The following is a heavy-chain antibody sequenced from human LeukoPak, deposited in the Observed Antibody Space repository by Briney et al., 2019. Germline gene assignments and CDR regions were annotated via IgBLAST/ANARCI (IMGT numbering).Heavy chain of an antibody. CDR1: GGSISSSNYY. J-gene: IGHJ5*02. D-gene: IGHD1-26*01. V-gene: IGHV4-61*01. CDR3: ARDKGLGGSYYKPNWFDP. Sequence: KPSETLSLTCTVSGGSISSSNYYWGWIRQPPGKGLEWIGYVYYTGSTNYNPSLKSRVTISLDTSKNQFSLKLSSVTAADTALYYCARDKGLGGSYYKPNWFDPWGRGTLVTVSS. CDR2: VYYTGST.